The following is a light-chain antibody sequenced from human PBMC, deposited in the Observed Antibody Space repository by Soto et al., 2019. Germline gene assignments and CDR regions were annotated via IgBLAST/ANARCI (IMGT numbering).Light chain of an antibody. J-gene: IGLJ2*01. V-gene: IGLV1-40*01. CDR2: GNS. CDR1: SSNIGAGYD. CDR3: QSYDFGRSVSVV. Sequence: QSVLTQPPSVSGAPGQRVTISCTGSSSNIGAGYDVHWYQQLPGTAPKLLIYGNSNRPSGVPDRFSGSKSGTSASLAITGLQAEAEDEYDCQSYDFGRSVSVVFGGGTKLTVL.